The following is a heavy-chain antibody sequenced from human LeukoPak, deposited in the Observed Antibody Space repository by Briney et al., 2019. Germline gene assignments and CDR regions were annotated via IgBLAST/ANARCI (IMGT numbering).Heavy chain of an antibody. CDR1: GFTFSNFA. Sequence: GSLRLSCAASGFTFSNFAMSWVRQAPGKGLQWVSAISDSGGGTFYADSVKGRFTISRDNSKNPLYLQMNSLTAEDTAVYYCAKVGVGWVAFEYWGQGTLVTVSS. D-gene: IGHD3-16*01. J-gene: IGHJ4*02. V-gene: IGHV3-23*01. CDR3: AKVGVGWVAFEY. CDR2: ISDSGGGT.